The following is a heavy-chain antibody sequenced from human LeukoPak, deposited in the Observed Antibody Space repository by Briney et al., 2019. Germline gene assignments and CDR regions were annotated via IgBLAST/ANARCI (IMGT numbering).Heavy chain of an antibody. CDR3: ARDVMGRNYGMDV. CDR1: GFTFSNYA. V-gene: IGHV3-23*01. CDR2: ISGSGGST. J-gene: IGHJ6*01. Sequence: GGSLRLSCAASGFTFSNYAMSWVRQAPGKGLEWVSAISGSGGSTYYADSVKGRFTISRDNSKNTLYLQMNSLRAEDTAVYYCARDVMGRNYGMDVWGQGTTVTVSS. D-gene: IGHD1-26*01.